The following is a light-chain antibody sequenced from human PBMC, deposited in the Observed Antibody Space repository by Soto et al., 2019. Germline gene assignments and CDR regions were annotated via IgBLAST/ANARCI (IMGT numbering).Light chain of an antibody. V-gene: IGLV4-60*03. CDR1: SGHSSYI. Sequence: QAVVTQSSSASASQGSSVKLTCTLSSGHSSYIIAWHQQQPGKAPRYLMKLEGSGSYNKGSGVPDRFSGSSSGADRYLTISNLQSEDEADYYCETWDSLVVFGGGTKLTVL. CDR2: LEGSGSY. CDR3: ETWDSLVV. J-gene: IGLJ2*01.